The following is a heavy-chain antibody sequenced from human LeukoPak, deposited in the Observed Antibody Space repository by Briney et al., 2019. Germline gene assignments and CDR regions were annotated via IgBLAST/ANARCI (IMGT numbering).Heavy chain of an antibody. J-gene: IGHJ6*02. CDR1: GFIVSSSY. Sequence: PGGSLRLSCGASGFIVSSSYMSWVRQAPGKGLEWVAVIWFDGSHKSYADSVEGRFTISRDNSRETVYLQMNSLSAEDTAEYYCARDGAQHDYGDFFIPGGGIYFYYGMDVWGQGTTVTVSS. CDR2: IWFDGSHK. CDR3: ARDGAQHDYGDFFIPGGGIYFYYGMDV. V-gene: IGHV3-33*08. D-gene: IGHD4-17*01.